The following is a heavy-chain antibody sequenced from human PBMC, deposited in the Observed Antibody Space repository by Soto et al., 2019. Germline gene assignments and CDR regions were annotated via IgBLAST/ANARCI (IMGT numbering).Heavy chain of an antibody. CDR1: GGSISGSY. J-gene: IGHJ4*02. Sequence: SETLCLTCSVSGGSISGSYWSWIRQSPGKGLEWLGYVYYTGSTNYSPSLRSRVSISVDTSKNEFSLRLSSVTAADTAVYFCARSVAVPGAHIDYWGQGTQVTVSS. V-gene: IGHV4-59*01. D-gene: IGHD6-19*01. CDR3: ARSVAVPGAHIDY. CDR2: VYYTGST.